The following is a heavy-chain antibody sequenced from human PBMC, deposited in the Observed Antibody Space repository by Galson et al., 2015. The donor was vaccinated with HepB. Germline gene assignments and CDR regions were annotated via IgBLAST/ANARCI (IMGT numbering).Heavy chain of an antibody. J-gene: IGHJ6*02. D-gene: IGHD2-2*01. V-gene: IGHV1-69*13. Sequence: SVKVSCKASGGTFSSYAISWVRQAPGQGLEWMGGIIPIFGTANYAQKFQGRVTITADESTSTAYMELSSLRSEDTAVYYRARGEGVVPAAIGYGMDVWGQGTTVTVSS. CDR1: GGTFSSYA. CDR3: ARGEGVVPAAIGYGMDV. CDR2: IIPIFGTA.